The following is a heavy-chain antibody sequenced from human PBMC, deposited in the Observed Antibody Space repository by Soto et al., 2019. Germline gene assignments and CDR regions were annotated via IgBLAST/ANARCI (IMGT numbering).Heavy chain of an antibody. CDR3: ASAPPPYDSSGYSYFEH. V-gene: IGHV1-69*02. Sequence: SVKVSCKASGGTFSSYTISWVRQAPGQGLEWMGRIIPILGIANYAQKFQGRVTITADKSTSTAYMELSSLRSEDTAVYYCASAPPPYDSSGYSYFEHWGQGTLVTVSS. D-gene: IGHD3-22*01. J-gene: IGHJ1*01. CDR2: IIPILGIA. CDR1: GGTFSSYT.